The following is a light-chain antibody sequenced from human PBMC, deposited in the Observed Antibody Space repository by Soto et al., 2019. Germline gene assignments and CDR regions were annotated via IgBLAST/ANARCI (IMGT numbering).Light chain of an antibody. CDR1: QSISSAY. J-gene: IGKJ1*01. V-gene: IGKV3-15*01. CDR2: DAS. Sequence: EIVLTQSPGTLSLSPGQRATLSCRASQSISSAYLAWYKQKPGQAPRLLIYDASTRATGIPARFSGSGSGTDFTLTISSLQSEDFAVYYCQQYNNWPPTFGQGTKVDIK. CDR3: QQYNNWPPT.